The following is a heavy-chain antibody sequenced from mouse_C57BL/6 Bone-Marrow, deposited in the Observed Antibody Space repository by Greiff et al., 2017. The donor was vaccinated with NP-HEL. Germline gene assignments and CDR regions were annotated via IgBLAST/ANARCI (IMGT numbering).Heavy chain of an antibody. Sequence: EVQLVESGGGLVKPGGSLQLSCAASGFTFSSYAMSWFRQTPETRLEWVATISDGGSYTYYPDNVQGRFTISRDNAKNNLYLQMSQLKSEDTAMYYCARGRGRRRLYYYGSSYWYFDVWGTGTTVTVSS. CDR3: ARGRGRRRLYYYGSSYWYFDV. CDR1: GFTFSSYA. V-gene: IGHV5-4*01. D-gene: IGHD1-1*01. J-gene: IGHJ1*03. CDR2: ISDGGSYT.